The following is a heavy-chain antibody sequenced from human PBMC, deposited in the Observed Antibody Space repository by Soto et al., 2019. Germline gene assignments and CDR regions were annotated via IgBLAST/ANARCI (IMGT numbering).Heavy chain of an antibody. D-gene: IGHD3-22*01. Sequence: GESLKIFCKGSGYSFAGYWITWVRQKPGKGLEWMGRIDPSDSQTYYSPSFRGHVTISATKSITTVFLQWSSLRASDTAMYYCARQIYDSDTGPNFQYYFDSWGQGTPVTVSS. CDR3: ARQIYDSDTGPNFQYYFDS. CDR1: GYSFAGYW. V-gene: IGHV5-10-1*01. CDR2: IDPSDSQT. J-gene: IGHJ4*02.